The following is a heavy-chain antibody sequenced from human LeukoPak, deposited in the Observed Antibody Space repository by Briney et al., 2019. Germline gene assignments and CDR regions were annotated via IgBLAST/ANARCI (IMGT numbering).Heavy chain of an antibody. CDR3: ALYRQGGTYSYGFDS. CDR1: GYTFTGYY. D-gene: IGHD2-2*02. Sequence: ASVKVACKAYGYTFTGYYMHWVRQAPGQGLEWMGWINPDSGGTNSAQRFQGRVSMTRDTSISTAYMELSRLRSDDTAVFYCALYRQGGTYSYGFDSGGQGTLVTVSS. J-gene: IGHJ4*02. CDR2: INPDSGGT. V-gene: IGHV1-2*02.